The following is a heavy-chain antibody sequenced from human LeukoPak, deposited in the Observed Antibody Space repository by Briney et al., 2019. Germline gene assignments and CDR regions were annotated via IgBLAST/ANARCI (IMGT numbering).Heavy chain of an antibody. Sequence: GGSLRLSCAASGFTFSNYAMNWVRQAPGKGLEWVSGISASGSSTYSADSVKGRFTISRDNSKNTLYLQMNSLRAEDTAVYYCAKRMGPSIAASDLDYWGQGTLVTVSS. CDR3: AKRMGPSIAASDLDY. CDR2: ISASGSST. CDR1: GFTFSNYA. V-gene: IGHV3-23*01. D-gene: IGHD6-13*01. J-gene: IGHJ4*02.